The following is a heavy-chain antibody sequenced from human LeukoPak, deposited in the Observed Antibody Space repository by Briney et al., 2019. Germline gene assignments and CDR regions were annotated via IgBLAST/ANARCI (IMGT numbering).Heavy chain of an antibody. V-gene: IGHV3-74*01. D-gene: IGHD6-19*01. Sequence: GGSLRLSCAASGFTFSSYWMHWVRQAPGKGLVWVSRINSDGSSTSYAASVKGRFTISRDNAKNTLYLQMNSLRAEDTAVYYCARGEAVEAVAGDYWGQGTLVTVSS. CDR3: ARGEAVEAVAGDY. J-gene: IGHJ4*02. CDR2: INSDGSST. CDR1: GFTFSSYW.